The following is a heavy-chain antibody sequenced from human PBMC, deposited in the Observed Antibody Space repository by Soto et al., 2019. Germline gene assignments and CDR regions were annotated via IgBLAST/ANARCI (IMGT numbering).Heavy chain of an antibody. J-gene: IGHJ6*02. CDR3: ARDRGSSRGGFRYRCYYGMVV. CDR1: GFTLSSYS. V-gene: IGHV3-21*01. Sequence: EGRLRLSWAAAGFTLSSYSMNCVRLAPAKGLEWVSSIISSSSYTYSADSVKCRFTISRDNAKNSLYLQMNSLRAEEAAVYYYARDRGSSRGGFRYRCYYGMVVWGQGPTVAASS. CDR2: IISSSSYT. D-gene: IGHD2-15*01.